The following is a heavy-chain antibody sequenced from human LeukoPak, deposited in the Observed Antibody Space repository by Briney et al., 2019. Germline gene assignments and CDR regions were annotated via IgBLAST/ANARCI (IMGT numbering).Heavy chain of an antibody. Sequence: PGGSLRLTCLASGFTFSNFWMHWVRQAPGKGVEWVANIKQDGRGKNYLDSVKGRFTISRDNAKNSLYLQMSSLRADDTAVYYCTGGTGWDLNYWGQGTLVTVSS. CDR1: GFTFSNFW. CDR2: IKQDGRGK. J-gene: IGHJ4*02. CDR3: TGGTGWDLNY. D-gene: IGHD3/OR15-3a*01. V-gene: IGHV3-7*03.